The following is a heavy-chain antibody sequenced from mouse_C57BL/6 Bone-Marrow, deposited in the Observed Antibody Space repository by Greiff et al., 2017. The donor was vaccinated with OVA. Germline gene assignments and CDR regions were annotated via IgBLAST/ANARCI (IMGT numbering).Heavy chain of an antibody. Sequence: EVQLVESGGGLVKPGGSLKLSCAASGFTFSSYAMSWVRQTPEKRLEWVATISDGGSYTYYPDNVKGRFTISRDNAKNNLYLQMSHLKSEDTAMYDCAREGDAYWGQGTLVTVSA. CDR2: ISDGGSYT. CDR1: GFTFSSYA. J-gene: IGHJ3*01. V-gene: IGHV5-4*01. CDR3: AREGDAY.